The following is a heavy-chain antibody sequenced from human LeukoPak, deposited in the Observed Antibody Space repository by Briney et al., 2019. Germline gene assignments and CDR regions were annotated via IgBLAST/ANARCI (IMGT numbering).Heavy chain of an antibody. J-gene: IGHJ6*02. CDR3: ARGLAARPRSYYYYGMDV. CDR2: TNPNSGGT. D-gene: IGHD6-6*01. CDR1: GYTFTGYY. Sequence: ASVKVSCKASGYTFTGYYMHWVRQAPGQGLEWMGWTNPNSGGTNYAQKFQGWVTMTRDTSISTAYMELSRLRSDDTAVYYCARGLAARPRSYYYYGMDVWGQGITVTVSS. V-gene: IGHV1-2*04.